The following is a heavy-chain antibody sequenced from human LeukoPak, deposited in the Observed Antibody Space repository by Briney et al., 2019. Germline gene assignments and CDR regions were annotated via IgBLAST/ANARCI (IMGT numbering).Heavy chain of an antibody. D-gene: IGHD6-13*01. CDR2: INPNSGGT. V-gene: IGHV1-2*02. J-gene: IGHJ4*02. Sequence: ASVKVSCKASGYTFTGYYMHWVRQAPGQGLEWMGWINPNSGGTNYAQKFQGRVTMTRDTSISTAYMELSRLRSDDTAVYYCAKSSSSSSWIYYFDYWGQGTLVTVSS. CDR3: AKSSSSSSWIYYFDY. CDR1: GYTFTGYY.